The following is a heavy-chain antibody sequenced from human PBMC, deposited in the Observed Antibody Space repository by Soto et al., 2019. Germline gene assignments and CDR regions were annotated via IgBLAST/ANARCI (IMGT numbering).Heavy chain of an antibody. CDR3: ARDPGSAY. CDR1: GFTFDEYA. Sequence: PGGSLRLSCAASGFTFDEYALTWVRQAPGKGLEWVSSISSSSSYIYYADSVKGRFTMSRDNAKNSLYLQMNSLRAEDTAVYYCARDPGSAYWGQGTLVTVSS. CDR2: ISSSSSYI. D-gene: IGHD3-10*01. V-gene: IGHV3-21*01. J-gene: IGHJ4*02.